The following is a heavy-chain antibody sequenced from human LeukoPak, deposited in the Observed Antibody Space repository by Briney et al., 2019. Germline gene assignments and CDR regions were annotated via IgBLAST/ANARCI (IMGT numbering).Heavy chain of an antibody. CDR2: ISAYNGNT. CDR1: GYTFTSYG. J-gene: IGHJ4*02. D-gene: IGHD2-2*01. CDR3: ATGYCSSTSCYQLDY. V-gene: IGHV1-18*01. Sequence: ASVKVSCKASGYTFTSYGISWVRQAPGQGLEWMGWISAYNGNTNYAQKLQGRVTMTTDTSTRTAYMELRSLRSDDTAVYYCATGYCSSTSCYQLDYWGQGTLVPVSS.